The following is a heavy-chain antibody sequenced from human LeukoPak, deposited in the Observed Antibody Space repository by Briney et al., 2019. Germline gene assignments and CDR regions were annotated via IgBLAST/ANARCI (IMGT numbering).Heavy chain of an antibody. J-gene: IGHJ4*02. CDR3: AKELNLVVLLYYFDY. Sequence: PGGSLRLSCAASGFIFSNYVMIWVRQGPGKGLEWVSGISGSGVGTYYADSVKGRFTISRDSSKNTLYLQMNSLTAEDTAVYYCAKELNLVVLLYYFDYWGQGTLVTVSS. V-gene: IGHV3-23*01. CDR1: GFIFSNYV. CDR2: ISGSGVGT. D-gene: IGHD2/OR15-2a*01.